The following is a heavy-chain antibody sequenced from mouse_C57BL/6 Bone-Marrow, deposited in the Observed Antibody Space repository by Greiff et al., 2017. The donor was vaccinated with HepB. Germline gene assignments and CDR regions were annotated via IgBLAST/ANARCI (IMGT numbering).Heavy chain of an antibody. CDR2: ISNLAYSI. Sequence: VQLKESGGGLVQPGGSLKLSCAASGFTFSDYGMAWVRQAPRKGPEWVAFISNLAYSIYYADTVTGRFTISRENAKNTLYLEMSSLRSEDTAMYYCARRNDYDDPYWYFDVWGTGTTVTVSS. V-gene: IGHV5-15*01. CDR3: ARRNDYDDPYWYFDV. D-gene: IGHD2-4*01. CDR1: GFTFSDYG. J-gene: IGHJ1*03.